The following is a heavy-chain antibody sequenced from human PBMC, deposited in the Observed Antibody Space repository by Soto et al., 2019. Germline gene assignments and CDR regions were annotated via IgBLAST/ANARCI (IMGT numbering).Heavy chain of an antibody. J-gene: IGHJ4*02. CDR3: GRAWVEVTAPDY. Sequence: ASVKVSCKASGGTFRDFAFSWVRQAPGQGLEWMGGIMPIFGRPDYPQKFRGRVTITADEFTSTAYMELSSLRSEDTAVYYCGRAWVEVTAPDYWGQGTLVTVSS. CDR1: GGTFRDFA. V-gene: IGHV1-69*13. D-gene: IGHD2-21*02. CDR2: IMPIFGRP.